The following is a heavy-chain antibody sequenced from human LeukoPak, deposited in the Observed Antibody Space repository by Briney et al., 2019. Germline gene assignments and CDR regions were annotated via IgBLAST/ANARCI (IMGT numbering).Heavy chain of an antibody. Sequence: ASVKVSCKVSGYTLTELSMHWVRQAPGKGLEWMGGFDPEDGETIYAQKFQGRVTMTEDTSTDTAYMELSSLRSGDTAVYYCATAPMGQPRYYYYYGMDVWGQGTTVTVSS. J-gene: IGHJ6*02. V-gene: IGHV1-24*01. D-gene: IGHD3-16*01. CDR1: GYTLTELS. CDR2: FDPEDGET. CDR3: ATAPMGQPRYYYYYGMDV.